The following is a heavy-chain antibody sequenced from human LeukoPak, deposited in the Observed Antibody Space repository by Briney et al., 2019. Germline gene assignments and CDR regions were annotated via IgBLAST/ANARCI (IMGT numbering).Heavy chain of an antibody. CDR1: GYTFTDFSDYY. V-gene: IGHV1-2*02. D-gene: IGHD6-19*01. J-gene: IGHJ4*02. CDR3: VRVSTGWYFDY. Sequence: ASATVSCRASGYTFTDFSDYYIHWVRQAPGQGLEWMGWINPNSGATYYAHKFQGRVTMTRDTSINTAYMELSRLTTDDTVVYFCVRVSTGWYFDYWGQGTLVSVSS. CDR2: INPNSGAT.